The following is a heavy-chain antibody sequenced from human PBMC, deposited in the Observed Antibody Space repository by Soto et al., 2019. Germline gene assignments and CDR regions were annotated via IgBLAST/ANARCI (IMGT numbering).Heavy chain of an antibody. CDR3: AVSSGWYGLIDF. Sequence: EVQLVESGGGLVQPGGALGLSCAASGFTFSSYWLSWVRQAPGKGLEWVANIKQDGSETYYVDLVKGRFTISRDNAKNSLYLQMNSLRAEDTALYYCAVSSGWYGLIDFWGQGTLVTVSS. CDR1: GFTFSSYW. V-gene: IGHV3-7*01. J-gene: IGHJ4*02. CDR2: IKQDGSET. D-gene: IGHD6-19*01.